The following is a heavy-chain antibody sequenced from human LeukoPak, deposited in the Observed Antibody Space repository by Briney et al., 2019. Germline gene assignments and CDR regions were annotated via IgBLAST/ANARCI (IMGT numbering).Heavy chain of an antibody. CDR3: ASLALAAAGTGSRDAFDI. Sequence: SETLSLTCAVYGGSFSGYYWSWICQPPGKGLEWIGEINHSGSTNYNPSLKSRVTISVDTSKNQFSLKLSSVTAADTAVYYCASLALAAAGTGSRDAFDIWGQGTMVTVSS. J-gene: IGHJ3*02. D-gene: IGHD6-13*01. CDR2: INHSGST. CDR1: GGSFSGYY. V-gene: IGHV4-34*01.